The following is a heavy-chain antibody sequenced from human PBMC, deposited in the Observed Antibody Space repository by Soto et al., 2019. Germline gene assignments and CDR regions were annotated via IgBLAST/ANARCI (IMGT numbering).Heavy chain of an antibody. J-gene: IGHJ4*02. CDR3: ARDGGRHSGGIDY. Sequence: QVQLVQSGAEVKKPGSSVKVSCKASGGTFSSYSINWVRQSPGQGLEWMGEIIPIIGTANYAQKSQGRVTITADESTSTAYMELSSLRSEDTAVYYCARDGGRHSGGIDYWGQGPLVTVSS. D-gene: IGHD1-26*01. CDR1: GGTFSSYS. CDR2: IIPIIGTA. V-gene: IGHV1-69*01.